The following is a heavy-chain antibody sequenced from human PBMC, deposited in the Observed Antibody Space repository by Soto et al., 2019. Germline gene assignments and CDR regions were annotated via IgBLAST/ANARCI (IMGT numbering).Heavy chain of an antibody. Sequence: GASVKVPCKASGYTLTSYAMHWVRQAPGQRLEWMGWINAGNGNTKYSQKFQGRVTITRDTSASTAYMELSSLRSEDTAVYYCARVSGSYSGHCFDPWGQGTLVTVSS. CDR2: INAGNGNT. V-gene: IGHV1-3*01. J-gene: IGHJ5*02. D-gene: IGHD1-26*01. CDR1: GYTLTSYA. CDR3: ARVSGSYSGHCFDP.